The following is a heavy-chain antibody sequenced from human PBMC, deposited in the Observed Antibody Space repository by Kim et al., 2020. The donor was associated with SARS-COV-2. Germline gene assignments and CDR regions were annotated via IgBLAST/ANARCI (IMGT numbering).Heavy chain of an antibody. CDR1: GGSVSSGSYY. V-gene: IGHV4-61*01. CDR3: ARGVYYYDSSGYKY. Sequence: SETLSLTCTVSGGSVSSGSYYWSWIRQPPGKGLEWIGDIYYSGSTNYNPSLKSRVTISVDTSKNQFSLKLSSVTAADTAVYYCARGVYYYDSSGYKYWCQGTLVTVSS. J-gene: IGHJ4*02. D-gene: IGHD3-22*01. CDR2: IYYSGST.